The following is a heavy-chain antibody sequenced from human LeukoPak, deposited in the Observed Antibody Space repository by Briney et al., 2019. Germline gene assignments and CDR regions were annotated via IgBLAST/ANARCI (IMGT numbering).Heavy chain of an antibody. CDR3: ARVLSHYYDSSGYWDR. J-gene: IGHJ4*02. V-gene: IGHV1-2*02. Sequence: ASVKVSCKASGYTFTNYGITWVRQAPGQGLEWMGWINPNSGGTNYAQKFQGRVTMTRDTSISTAYMELSRLRSDDTAVYYCARVLSHYYDSSGYWDRWGQGTLVTVSS. CDR1: GYTFTNYG. CDR2: INPNSGGT. D-gene: IGHD3-22*01.